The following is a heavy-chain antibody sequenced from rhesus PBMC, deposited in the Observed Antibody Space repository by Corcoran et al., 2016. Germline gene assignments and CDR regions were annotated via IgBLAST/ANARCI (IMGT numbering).Heavy chain of an antibody. CDR2: SDGRSGRT. J-gene: IGHJ2*01. D-gene: IGHD2-39*02. CDR3: ARERMVGYFDL. CDR1: GGSISRRYH. Sequence: VQLPESGPVVVQPSETLSLTCAVSGGSISRRYHWSCIRQPPGQGRDWIGYSDGRSGRTKYNPYLKNRVTISKDASKNQCSLKLSSLTAADTAVYYCARERMVGYFDLWGPGTPITISS. V-gene: IGHV4-76*01.